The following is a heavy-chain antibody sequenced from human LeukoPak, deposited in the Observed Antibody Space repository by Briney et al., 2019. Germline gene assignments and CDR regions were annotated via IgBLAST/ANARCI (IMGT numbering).Heavy chain of an antibody. CDR3: AKTIVRSPDPDQGGYFDY. CDR1: GFTLSSYW. V-gene: IGHV3-74*01. D-gene: IGHD2/OR15-2a*01. Sequence: HPGGSLRLSCAASGFTLSSYWMHWVRQVPGKGLVWVSRIKSDGSDTRYADSVKGRFTISRDNAKNTLYLQMNSLRAEDTAVYYCAKTIVRSPDPDQGGYFDYWGQGTLVTVSS. CDR2: IKSDGSDT. J-gene: IGHJ4*02.